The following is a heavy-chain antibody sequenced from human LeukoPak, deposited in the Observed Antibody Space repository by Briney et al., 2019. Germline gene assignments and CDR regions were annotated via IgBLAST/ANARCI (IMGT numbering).Heavy chain of an antibody. J-gene: IGHJ4*02. CDR2: IYSGGST. CDR1: GFTVSSNY. V-gene: IGHV3-53*01. CDR3: AKDRATVTPLGYFDY. Sequence: PGGSLRLSCAASGFTVSSNYMSWVRQAPGKGLEWVSVIYSGGSTYYADSVKGRFTISRDNSKNTLYLQMNSLRAEDTAVYYCAKDRATVTPLGYFDYWGQGTLVTVSS. D-gene: IGHD4-17*01.